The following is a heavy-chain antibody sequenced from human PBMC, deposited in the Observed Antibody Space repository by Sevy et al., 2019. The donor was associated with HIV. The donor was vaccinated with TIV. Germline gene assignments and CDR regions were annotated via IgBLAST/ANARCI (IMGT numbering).Heavy chain of an antibody. D-gene: IGHD3-22*01. CDR3: ARGVGGYYFNWFDP. CDR2: IIPIFGTA. CDR1: GGTFSSYA. Sequence: ASVKVSCKASGGTFSSYAISWVRQAPGQGLEWMGGIIPIFGTANYAQKFQGGVTITADESTSTAYMELSSLRSEDTAVYYCARGVGGYYFNWFDPWGQRTLVTVSS. J-gene: IGHJ5*02. V-gene: IGHV1-69*13.